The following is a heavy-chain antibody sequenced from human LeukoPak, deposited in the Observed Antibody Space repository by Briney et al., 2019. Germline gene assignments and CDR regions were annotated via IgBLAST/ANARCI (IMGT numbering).Heavy chain of an antibody. CDR2: INHSGST. D-gene: IGHD3-10*01. Sequence: SETLSLTCAVYGGSFSGYYWSWIRQPPGKGLEWIGEINHSGSTNYNPSLKSRVTISVDTSKNQFSLKLSSVTAADTAVYYCAIEAQYYYGSGKFDPWGQGTLVTVSS. J-gene: IGHJ5*02. V-gene: IGHV4-34*01. CDR3: AIEAQYYYGSGKFDP. CDR1: GGSFSGYY.